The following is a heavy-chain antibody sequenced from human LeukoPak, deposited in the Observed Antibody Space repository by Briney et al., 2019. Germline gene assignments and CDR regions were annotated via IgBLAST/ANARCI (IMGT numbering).Heavy chain of an antibody. D-gene: IGHD5-18*01. V-gene: IGHV3-21*01. CDR3: ARDGDTAMVPDY. CDR2: ISSSSSYI. CDR1: GFTFSSYS. J-gene: IGHJ4*02. Sequence: GGSLRLSCAASGFTFSSYSMNWVRKAQGKGLKWVSSISSSSSYIYYADSVKGRFTISRDDAKNSLYLQMNSLRAEDTAVYYCARDGDTAMVPDYWGQGTLVTVSS.